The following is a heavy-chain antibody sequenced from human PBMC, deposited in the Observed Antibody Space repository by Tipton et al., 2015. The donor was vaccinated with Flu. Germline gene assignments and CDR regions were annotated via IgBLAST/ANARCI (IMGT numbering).Heavy chain of an antibody. Sequence: LRLSCTVSGYSISSGYYWGWIRQPPGKGLEWIGSIYHSGSTYYNPSLKSRVTISVDTSKNQFSLKLSPVTAADTAVYYCARVGRGGIVYYFDYWGQGTLVTVSS. CDR1: GYSISSGYY. J-gene: IGHJ4*02. CDR2: IYHSGST. CDR3: ARVGRGGIVYYFDY. V-gene: IGHV4-38-2*02. D-gene: IGHD2-15*01.